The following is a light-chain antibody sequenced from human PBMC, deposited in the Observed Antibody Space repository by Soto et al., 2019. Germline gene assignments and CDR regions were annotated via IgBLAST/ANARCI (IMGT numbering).Light chain of an antibody. Sequence: QSALTQPRSVSGSPGQSVTISCTGTSSDVGAYNFVSWYQQHPGNAPKLLIYDVIKRPSGVPDRFSASKSGNTASLTISGLQAEDDADYYCSSYAGSYTLIFGGGTKLTVL. CDR2: DVI. CDR1: SSDVGAYNF. CDR3: SSYAGSYTLI. J-gene: IGLJ2*01. V-gene: IGLV2-11*01.